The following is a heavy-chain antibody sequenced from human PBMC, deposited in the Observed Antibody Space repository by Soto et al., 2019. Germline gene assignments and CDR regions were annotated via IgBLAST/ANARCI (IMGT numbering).Heavy chain of an antibody. V-gene: IGHV1-3*01. J-gene: IGHJ6*02. CDR3: ARVDWSFSWGNHCHCMYV. Sequence: QVQLVQSGAEVKKPGASVKVSCKASGYTFTSYAMHWVRQAPGQRLAWMGWINAGNGNTNYSQKFQGRVTLTRDRSASSAYMEPSRLSTEATAVYYWARVDWSFSWGNHCHCMYVWAQGTTVTVSS. CDR1: GYTFTSYA. D-gene: IGHD3-9*01. CDR2: INAGNGNT.